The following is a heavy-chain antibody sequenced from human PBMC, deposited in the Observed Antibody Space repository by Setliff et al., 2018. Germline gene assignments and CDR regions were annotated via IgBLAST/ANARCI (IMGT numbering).Heavy chain of an antibody. V-gene: IGHV4-59*01. J-gene: IGHJ4*02. D-gene: IGHD7-27*01. CDR2: TYESRTS. CDR1: GDSITDYY. CDR3: ARALGIRAPLDF. Sequence: SLTCSVSGDSITDYYWTWIRQPPGKGLEWIGHTYESRTSNYNPSLNSRVTISGDTSKNEVTLKLTSVTAADTAVYYCARALGIRAPLDFWGQGTLVTVSS.